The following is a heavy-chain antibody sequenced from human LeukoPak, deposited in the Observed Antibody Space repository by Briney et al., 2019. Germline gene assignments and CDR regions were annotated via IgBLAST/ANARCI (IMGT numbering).Heavy chain of an antibody. CDR2: ISSSGSTI. CDR3: ARPLKTMVRGRLFPRKYGMDV. J-gene: IGHJ6*02. D-gene: IGHD3-10*01. V-gene: IGHV3-11*01. Sequence: GGSLRLSCAASGFTFSDYYMSWIRQAPGKGLEWVSYISSSGSTIYYADSVKGRFTISRDNAKNSLYLQMNSLRAEDTAVYYCARPLKTMVRGRLFPRKYGMDVWGQGTTVTVSS. CDR1: GFTFSDYY.